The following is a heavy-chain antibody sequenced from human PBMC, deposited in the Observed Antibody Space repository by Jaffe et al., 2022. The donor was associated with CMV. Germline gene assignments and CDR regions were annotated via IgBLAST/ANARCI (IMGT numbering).Heavy chain of an antibody. V-gene: IGHV4-34*01. CDR2: INHSGST. D-gene: IGHD5-18*01. J-gene: IGHJ6*03. CDR1: GGSFSGYY. Sequence: QVQLQQWGAGLLKPSETLSLTCAVYGGSFSGYYWSWIRQPPGKGLEWIGEINHSGSTNYNPSLKSRVTISVDTSKNQFSLKLSSVTAADTAVYYCARVAQLWMGTLYYYYMDVWGKGTTVTVSS. CDR3: ARVAQLWMGTLYYYYMDV.